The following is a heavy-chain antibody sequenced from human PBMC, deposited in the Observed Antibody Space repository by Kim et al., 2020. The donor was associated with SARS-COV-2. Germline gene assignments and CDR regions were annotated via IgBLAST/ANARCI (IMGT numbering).Heavy chain of an antibody. V-gene: IGHV3-21*01. CDR1: GFTFSSYS. CDR3: ARVPPVGPIATPDP. D-gene: IGHD2-15*01. J-gene: IGHJ5*02. CDR2: ISSSSSYI. Sequence: GGSLRLSCAASGFTFSSYSMNWVRQAPGKGLEWVSSISSSSSYIYYADSVKGRFTISRDNAKNSLYLQMNSLRAEDTAVYYCARVPPVGPIATPDPWGQGSRVTGSS.